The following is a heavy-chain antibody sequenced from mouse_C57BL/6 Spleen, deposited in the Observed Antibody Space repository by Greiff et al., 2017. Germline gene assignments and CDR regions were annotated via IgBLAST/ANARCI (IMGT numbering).Heavy chain of an antibody. J-gene: IGHJ2*01. CDR1: GYAFTNYL. V-gene: IGHV1-54*01. CDR2: INPGSGGT. D-gene: IGHD1-1*01. Sequence: QVQLQQSGAELVRPGTSVKVSCKASGYAFTNYLIEWVKQRPGQGLEWIGVINPGSGGTNYNEKFKGKATLTADKSSSTAYMQLSSLTSEDSAVYFCARGADYGSSYYFDYWGQGTTLTVSS. CDR3: ARGADYGSSYYFDY.